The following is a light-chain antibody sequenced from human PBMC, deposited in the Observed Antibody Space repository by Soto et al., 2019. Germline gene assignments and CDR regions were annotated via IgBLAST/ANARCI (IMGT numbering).Light chain of an antibody. J-gene: IGKJ2*01. CDR1: QSVSSTF. Sequence: EIVLTQSPATLSLSPGEGATLSCRASQSVSSTFLAWYQHKPGRPPRLLIYGASSRATDIPDRFSGGGSGTDFTLTITRLEPEDFAVYYCQQYFNWPPYTFGQGTKVDI. CDR3: QQYFNWPPYT. CDR2: GAS. V-gene: IGKV3-20*01.